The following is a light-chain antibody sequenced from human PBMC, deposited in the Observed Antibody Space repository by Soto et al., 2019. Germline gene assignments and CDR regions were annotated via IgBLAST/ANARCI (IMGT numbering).Light chain of an antibody. CDR1: SSDIGGYNY. CDR3: SSFAGSNNLV. CDR2: EVT. J-gene: IGLJ2*01. Sequence: QSALTQPPSASGSPGQSVTISCTGTSSDIGGYNYVSWYQQQPGKAPKLIIYEVTERPSGVPDRFSGSKSGNVASLTVSGLQSEDEADYHFSSFAGSNNLVFGGGTKLTVL. V-gene: IGLV2-8*01.